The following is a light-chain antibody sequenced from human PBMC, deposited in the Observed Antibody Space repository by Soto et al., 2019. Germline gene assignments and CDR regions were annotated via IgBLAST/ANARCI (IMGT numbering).Light chain of an antibody. J-gene: IGKJ5*01. Sequence: EIVMTQSPATLSVSPGERATLSCRASQSVGSDLAWYQQKPGQAPRLLIYDASNRATGIPARFSGSGSGTDFTLTIDNLEPEDFAVYYCQQRSNWPPITFGQGTRLEIK. CDR1: QSVGSD. CDR3: QQRSNWPPIT. CDR2: DAS. V-gene: IGKV3-11*01.